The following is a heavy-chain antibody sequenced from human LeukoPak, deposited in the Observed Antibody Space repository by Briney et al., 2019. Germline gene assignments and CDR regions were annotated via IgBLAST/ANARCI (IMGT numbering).Heavy chain of an antibody. CDR1: GFTFSSYA. CDR2: ISGSGGST. Sequence: GGSLRLSCAASGFTFSSYAMSWVRQAPGKGLEWVSAISGSGGSTYYADSVKGRFTISRDNSKNTLYLQMNSLRAEDTAVYYCSKVQAHSIAARPVDYWGQGALGTVSS. V-gene: IGHV3-23*01. D-gene: IGHD6-6*01. CDR3: SKVQAHSIAARPVDY. J-gene: IGHJ4*02.